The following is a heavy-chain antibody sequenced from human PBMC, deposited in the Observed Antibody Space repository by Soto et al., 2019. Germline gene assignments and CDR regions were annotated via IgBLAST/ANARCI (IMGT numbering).Heavy chain of an antibody. V-gene: IGHV1-18*01. CDR3: ARDRLGYVLYYGMDV. CDR2: ISAYNGDT. Sequence: QVQLVQSGDEVTKPGTSVRVSCEAFGYTFTNYGINWLRQLPGQGLEWMGWISAYNGDTNFAQNLQGRVTLTTDTSTDTAYMELRSLRFDDTAVYFCARDRLGYVLYYGMDVWGQGTTVTVSS. D-gene: IGHD3-16*01. CDR1: GYTFTNYG. J-gene: IGHJ6*02.